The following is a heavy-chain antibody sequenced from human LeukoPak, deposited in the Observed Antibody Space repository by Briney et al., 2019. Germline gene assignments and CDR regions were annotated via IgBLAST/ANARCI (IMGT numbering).Heavy chain of an antibody. CDR3: AKWAARGNGLPRSHLDD. D-gene: IGHD4-23*01. Sequence: GGSLRLSCVASGFTFSSYAMSWVRQAPGKGLECVSVIRGSGRTTDYADSVKGRFTISRDNSKDTLYLHLNSLRAEDTALYYCAKWAARGNGLPRSHLDDWGQGTLVTVSS. J-gene: IGHJ4*02. CDR2: IRGSGRTT. V-gene: IGHV3-23*01. CDR1: GFTFSSYA.